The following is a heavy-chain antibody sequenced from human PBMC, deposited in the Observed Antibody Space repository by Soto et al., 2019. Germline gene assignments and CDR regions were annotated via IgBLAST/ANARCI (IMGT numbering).Heavy chain of an antibody. D-gene: IGHD6-19*01. V-gene: IGHV4-59*08. J-gene: IGHJ4*02. CDR3: ARGGWYEDH. Sequence: QVQLQESGPGLVKPSETLSLTCTVSGGSISSDYWSWIRQPPGKGLEWIGYSHNSGSTDYNPSLKGRVTISVDASRNEFSLKLRSVTAADTAVYYCARGGWYEDHWGQGTLLTVSS. CDR1: GGSISSDY. CDR2: SHNSGST.